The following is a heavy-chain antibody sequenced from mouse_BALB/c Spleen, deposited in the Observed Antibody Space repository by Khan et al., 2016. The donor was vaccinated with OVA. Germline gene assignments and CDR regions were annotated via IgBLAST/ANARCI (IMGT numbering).Heavy chain of an antibody. D-gene: IGHD2-4*01. CDR1: GISITTGNYR. CDR2: IYYSGTI. Sequence: EVQLQESGPGLVKPSQTVSLTCTVTGISITTGNYRWSWIRQFPGNKLEWIGYIYYSGTITYNPSLTSRTTITRDTSKNQFFLEMNSLTAEDTATYYWARYDYYFDYWGQGTTLTVSS. J-gene: IGHJ2*01. V-gene: IGHV3-5*02. CDR3: ARYDYYFDY.